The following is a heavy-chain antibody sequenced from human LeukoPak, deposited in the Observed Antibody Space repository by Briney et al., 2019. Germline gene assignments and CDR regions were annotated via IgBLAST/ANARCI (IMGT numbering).Heavy chain of an antibody. CDR2: IYHSGST. J-gene: IGHJ5*02. V-gene: IGHV4-30-2*01. D-gene: IGHD2-2*01. Sequence: SQTLSLSCAVSGGSISSGGYSWSWIRQPPGKGLEWLGYIYHSGSTYYNPSLKSRVTISVDRSKNQFSLKLSSVTAADTAVYYCARATGYCSSTSCYPSNWFDPWGQGTLVTVSS. CDR1: GGSISSGGYS. CDR3: ARATGYCSSTSCYPSNWFDP.